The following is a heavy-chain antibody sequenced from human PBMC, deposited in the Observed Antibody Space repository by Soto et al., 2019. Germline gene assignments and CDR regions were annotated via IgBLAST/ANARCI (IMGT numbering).Heavy chain of an antibody. CDR3: ARDAAAGLNDY. CDR1: GYTFTSYG. V-gene: IGHV1-18*01. CDR2: ISAYNGNT. J-gene: IGHJ4*02. D-gene: IGHD6-13*01. Sequence: QVQLVQSGAEVKKPGASVKVSCKASGYTFTSYGISWVRQAPGQGLEWMGRISAYNGNTKYAQKFQGRVTMTTDTSTSTAYMEVRSLRSEDTAVYCCARDAAAGLNDYWGQGTLVTVSS.